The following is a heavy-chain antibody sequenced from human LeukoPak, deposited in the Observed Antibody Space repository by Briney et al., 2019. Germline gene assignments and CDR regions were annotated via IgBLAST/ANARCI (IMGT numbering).Heavy chain of an antibody. CDR1: GFTFSSYA. Sequence: GGSLRLSCAASGFTFSSYAMSWVRQAPGKGLEWVSSVSATGTGTYYADAVRGRFTISRDNSEKTLYLQMNSLRAEDTAVYYCARGQGWPVDYWGQGTLVTVSS. V-gene: IGHV3-23*01. D-gene: IGHD6-19*01. CDR3: ARGQGWPVDY. CDR2: VSATGTGT. J-gene: IGHJ4*02.